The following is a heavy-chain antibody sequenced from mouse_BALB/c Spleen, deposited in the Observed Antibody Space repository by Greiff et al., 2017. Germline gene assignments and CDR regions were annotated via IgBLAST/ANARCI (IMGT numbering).Heavy chain of an antibody. J-gene: IGHJ4*01. D-gene: IGHD2-14*01. Sequence: EVKLMESGPDLVKPSQSLSLTCTVTGYSITSGYSWHWIRQFTGNKLEWMGYIHYSGSTNYNPSLKSRISITRDTSKNQFFLQLNSVTTEDTATYYCARHYRYDYYAMDYWGQGTSVTVSS. V-gene: IGHV3-1*02. CDR2: IHYSGST. CDR1: GYSITSGYS. CDR3: ARHYRYDYYAMDY.